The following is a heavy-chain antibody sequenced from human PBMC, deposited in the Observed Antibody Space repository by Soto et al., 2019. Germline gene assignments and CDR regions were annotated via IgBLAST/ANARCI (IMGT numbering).Heavy chain of an antibody. J-gene: IGHJ3*01. CDR3: AKYGAGNYGAYALDL. D-gene: IGHD3-10*01. CDR2: INPGGREK. V-gene: IGHV3-7*01. Sequence: RRLSCAASGFTFGSYWMSWVRQAPGKGLEWVANINPGGREKNYVDSVKGRFSIFRDDAEKSHHLQMNSLRVEDTAVYYCAKYGAGNYGAYALDLWGQGTMVTVSS. CDR1: GFTFGSYW.